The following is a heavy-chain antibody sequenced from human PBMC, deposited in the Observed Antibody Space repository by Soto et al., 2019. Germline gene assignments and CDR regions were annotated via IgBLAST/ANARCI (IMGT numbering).Heavy chain of an antibody. CDR1: GFTFSSYG. CDR3: AREDIVLVPAAGDYYYYGMDV. V-gene: IGHV3-33*01. CDR2: IGYDGSNK. Sequence: QVQLVESGGGVVQPGRSLRLSCAASGFTFSSYGMHWVRQAPGKGLEWVAVIGYDGSNKYYADSVKGRFTISRDNSKNTLYLQMNSLRAEDTAVYYCAREDIVLVPAAGDYYYYGMDVWGQGTTVTVSS. D-gene: IGHD2-2*01. J-gene: IGHJ6*02.